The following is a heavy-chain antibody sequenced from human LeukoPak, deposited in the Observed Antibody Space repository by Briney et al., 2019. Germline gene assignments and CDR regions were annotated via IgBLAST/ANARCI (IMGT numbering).Heavy chain of an antibody. CDR2: FSSDGGST. D-gene: IGHD1-26*01. CDR1: GFSFSHYA. CDR3: RKDSSLGGSSGYFDY. V-gene: IGHV3-64D*06. Sequence: PGGRVRLPCSASGFSFSHYAMHWVSQAPGKGLEYVSAFSSDGGSTDYADSVKGRFTITRDNSTNKLYLQMSSLRAEDTAVYYCRKDSSLGGSSGYFDYWGQGTLVTVSS. J-gene: IGHJ4*02.